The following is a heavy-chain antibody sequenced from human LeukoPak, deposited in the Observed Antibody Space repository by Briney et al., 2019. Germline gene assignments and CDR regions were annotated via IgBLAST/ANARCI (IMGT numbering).Heavy chain of an antibody. CDR3: ARDPTPLVVPAAIVGYFDL. D-gene: IGHD2-2*02. J-gene: IGHJ2*01. CDR1: GGTFSSYA. V-gene: IGHV1-69*04. Sequence: SVKVSCKASGGTFSSYAISWVRQAPGQGLEWMGRIIPILGIANYAQKFQGRVTITADESTSTAYMELSSLRSEDTAVYYCARDPTPLVVPAAIVGYFDLWGRGTLVTVSS. CDR2: IIPILGIA.